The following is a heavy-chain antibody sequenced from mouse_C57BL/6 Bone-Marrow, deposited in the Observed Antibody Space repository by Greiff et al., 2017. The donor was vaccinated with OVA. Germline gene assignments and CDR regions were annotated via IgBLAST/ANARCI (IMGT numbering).Heavy chain of an antibody. CDR3: TRGQGG. V-gene: IGHV1-15*01. J-gene: IGHJ3*01. D-gene: IGHD3-3*01. CDR1: GYTFTDYE. Sequence: VKLVESGAELVRPGASVTLSCKASGYTFTDYEMHWVKQTPVHGLAWIGAIDPETGGTAYNQKFKGKAILTADKSSSTAYMELRSLTSEDSAVYYCTRGQGGWGQGTLVTVSA. CDR2: IDPETGGT.